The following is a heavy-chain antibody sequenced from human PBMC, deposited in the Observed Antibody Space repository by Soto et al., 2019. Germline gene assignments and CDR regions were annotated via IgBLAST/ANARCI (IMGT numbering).Heavy chain of an antibody. CDR2: IWYDGSQR. CDR3: ARIDDYGDYVTDY. D-gene: IGHD4-17*01. CDR1: GFTFNTHG. J-gene: IGHJ4*02. V-gene: IGHV3-33*01. Sequence: VELVESGGGVVQPGGSLRLSCAASGFTFNTHGMHWVRQAPGKGLEWVAVIWYDGSQRYYADFVRGRFTISRDNSQNTLYLQMTSLRAEDTAVYYCARIDDYGDYVTDYGGQGALVTVSS.